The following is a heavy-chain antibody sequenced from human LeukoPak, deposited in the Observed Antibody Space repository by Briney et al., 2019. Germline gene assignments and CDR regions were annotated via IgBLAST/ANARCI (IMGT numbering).Heavy chain of an antibody. Sequence: PSETLSLTCTVSGGSISSSSYYWGWIRQPPGTRLEWIGSIYYSGSTYYNPSLKSRVTISVDTSKNQFSLKLSSVTAADTAVYYCARHPNPHYYGSGSYRYWGQGTLVTVSS. D-gene: IGHD3-10*01. CDR3: ARHPNPHYYGSGSYRY. CDR2: IYYSGST. V-gene: IGHV4-39*01. CDR1: GGSISSSSYY. J-gene: IGHJ4*02.